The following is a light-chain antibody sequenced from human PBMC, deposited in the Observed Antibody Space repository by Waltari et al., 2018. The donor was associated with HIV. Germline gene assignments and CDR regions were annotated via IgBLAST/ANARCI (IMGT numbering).Light chain of an antibody. CDR1: QTISRSY. J-gene: IGKJ1*01. Sequence: ETVMTQSPATLSLSPGEGATLPFRASQTISRSYLSWYQQKPGQSPRLLIYGASIRATGIPDRFSGSGSGTDFTLTIRRLQPEDFAVYYCQQDYAFPVTFGQGTKVEIK. CDR2: GAS. V-gene: IGKV3D-7*01. CDR3: QQDYAFPVT.